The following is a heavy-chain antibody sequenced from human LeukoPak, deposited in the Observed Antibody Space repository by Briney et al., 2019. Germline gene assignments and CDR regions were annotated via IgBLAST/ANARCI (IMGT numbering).Heavy chain of an antibody. D-gene: IGHD6-13*01. Sequence: PSETLFLTCTVSGGSISSSSYYWGWIRQPPGKGLEWIGSIYYSGSTYYNPSLKSRVTISVDTSKNQFSLKLSSVTAADTAVYYCAGPYSSSWGNWGQGTLVTVSS. CDR1: GGSISSSSYY. V-gene: IGHV4-39*07. CDR2: IYYSGST. J-gene: IGHJ4*02. CDR3: AGPYSSSWGN.